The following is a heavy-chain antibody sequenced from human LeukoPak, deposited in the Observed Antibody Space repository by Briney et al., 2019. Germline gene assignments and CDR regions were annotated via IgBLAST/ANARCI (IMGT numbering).Heavy chain of an antibody. CDR3: AKGIMVRGVINYYYYMDV. V-gene: IGHV1-69*05. Sequence: GASVKVSCKASGGTFSSYAISWVRQAPGQGLEWMGGIIPIFGTANYAQKFQGRVTITTDESTSTAYMELSSLRSEDTALYYCAKGIMVRGVINYYYYMDVWGKGTTVTVSS. CDR2: IIPIFGTA. CDR1: GGTFSSYA. J-gene: IGHJ6*03. D-gene: IGHD3-10*01.